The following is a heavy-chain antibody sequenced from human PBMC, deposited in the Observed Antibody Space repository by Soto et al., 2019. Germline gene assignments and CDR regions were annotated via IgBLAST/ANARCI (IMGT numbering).Heavy chain of an antibody. J-gene: IGHJ5*02. CDR1: GFTFSRYD. Sequence: EVQVVESGGGLVQPGGSLRLSCAASGFTFSRYDMHWVRQATGRGLEWVSGIGTSGDTYYAGSGKGRFTISRENAKNSVYLQMNSLRAGDSAVYYCARGALGFDPWGQGTLVAVSS. V-gene: IGHV3-13*04. D-gene: IGHD6-6*01. CDR2: IGTSGDT. CDR3: ARGALGFDP.